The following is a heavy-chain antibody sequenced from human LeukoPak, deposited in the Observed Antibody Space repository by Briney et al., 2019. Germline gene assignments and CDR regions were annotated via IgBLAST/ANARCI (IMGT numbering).Heavy chain of an antibody. CDR3: ARGPSVSSGWYPFDY. CDR2: KNPSGST. D-gene: IGHD6-19*01. Sequence: SETLSLTCAVYGGSFSGYYWTWIRQTPGKGLEWIGEKNPSGSTNYNPSLKSRVTISVDTSKNQFSLKVSSVTAADTAVYYCARGPSVSSGWYPFDYWGQGTLVTVSS. V-gene: IGHV4-34*01. J-gene: IGHJ4*02. CDR1: GGSFSGYY.